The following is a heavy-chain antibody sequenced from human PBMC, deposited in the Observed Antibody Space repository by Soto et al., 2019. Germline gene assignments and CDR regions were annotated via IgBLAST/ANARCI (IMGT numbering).Heavy chain of an antibody. J-gene: IGHJ4*02. CDR3: AFDVQTGVVYFDN. CDR1: GGTFSTYT. V-gene: IGHV1-69*02. CDR2: IIPLFGLP. D-gene: IGHD2-21*01. Sequence: QVQLVQSGAEVKKPGSSVKVSCKASGGTFSTYTISWVRQAPGQGLEWLGRIIPLFGLPHHAQKFRDRVTISADKPTDTAYLEMNSLRPEDTAVYYCAFDVQTGVVYFDNWGQGTLVTVSS.